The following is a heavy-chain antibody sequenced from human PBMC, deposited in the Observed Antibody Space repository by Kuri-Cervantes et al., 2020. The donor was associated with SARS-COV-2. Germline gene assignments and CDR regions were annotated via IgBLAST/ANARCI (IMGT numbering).Heavy chain of an antibody. V-gene: IGHV3-21*01. Sequence: GGSLRLSCAASGFTFSSYSMNWVRQAPGKGLEWVSSIGSSSSYIYYADSVKGRFTISRDNAKNSLYLQMNSLRAEDTAVYYCARGSSSTYFDYWGQGTLVTVSS. CDR3: ARGSSSTYFDY. CDR1: GFTFSSYS. CDR2: IGSSSSYI. J-gene: IGHJ4*02. D-gene: IGHD6-6*01.